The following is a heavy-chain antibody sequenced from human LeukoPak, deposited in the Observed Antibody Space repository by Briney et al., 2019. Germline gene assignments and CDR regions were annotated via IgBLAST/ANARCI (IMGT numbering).Heavy chain of an antibody. CDR2: INPNSGGT. J-gene: IGHJ6*03. CDR1: GYTFTGYY. V-gene: IGHV1-2*02. CDR3: ARGADCSGGSCYYLAYYYYYYMDV. D-gene: IGHD2-15*01. Sequence: ASVKVSCKASGYTFTGYYMHWVRQAPGQGLEWMGWINPNSGGTNYAQKFQGRVTMTRDTSISTAYMELSRLRSDDTAVYYCARGADCSGGSCYYLAYYYYYYMDVWGKGTTVTVSS.